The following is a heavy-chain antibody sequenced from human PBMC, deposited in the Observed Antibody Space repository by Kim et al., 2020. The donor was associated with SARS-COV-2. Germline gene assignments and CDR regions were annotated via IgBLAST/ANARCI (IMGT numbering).Heavy chain of an antibody. CDR2: TYYRSKWYN. J-gene: IGHJ6*03. D-gene: IGHD3-22*01. CDR1: GDSVSSNSAA. V-gene: IGHV6-1*01. CDR3: ASGSYYYDSSGYYYYYYYMDV. Sequence: SQTLSLTCAISGDSVSSNSAAWNWIRQSPSRGLEWLGRTYYRSKWYNDYAVSVKSRITINPDTSKNQFSLQLNSVTPEDTAVYYCASGSYYYDSSGYYYYYYYMDVWGKGTTVTVSS.